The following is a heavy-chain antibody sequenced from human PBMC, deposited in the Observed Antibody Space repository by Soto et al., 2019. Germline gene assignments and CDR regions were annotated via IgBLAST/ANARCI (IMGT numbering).Heavy chain of an antibody. CDR2: IYWDDDK. J-gene: IGHJ4*02. CDR1: GFSLSSTRMA. V-gene: IGHV2-5*02. Sequence: QITLKVSGPTLVKPTQTLTLTCTFSGFSLSSTRMAVGWSRQPPGKALEWLALIYWDDDKRYSPFLKSRLTITKDTSKNQVVLTMSNMDPVDTARYYCAHIVVAGLGYYFEYWGQGTLVTVSS. CDR3: AHIVVAGLGYYFEY. D-gene: IGHD6-19*01.